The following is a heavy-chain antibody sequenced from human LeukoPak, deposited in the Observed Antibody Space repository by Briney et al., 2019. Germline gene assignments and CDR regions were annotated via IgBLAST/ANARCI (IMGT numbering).Heavy chain of an antibody. CDR1: GGSFSGYY. Sequence: SETLSLTCAVYGGSFSGYYWTWIRQPPGKGLEWIGEINQSGSTNYNPALKSRVSISFDTSKNQFSLKLFSMTAADTAVYYCARGTGSARLDYWGQGTLVTVSS. J-gene: IGHJ4*02. V-gene: IGHV4-34*01. CDR3: ARGTGSARLDY. D-gene: IGHD6-6*01. CDR2: INQSGST.